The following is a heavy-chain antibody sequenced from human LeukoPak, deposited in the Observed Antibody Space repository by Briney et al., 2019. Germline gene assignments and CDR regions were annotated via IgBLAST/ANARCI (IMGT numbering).Heavy chain of an antibody. D-gene: IGHD1-26*01. J-gene: IGHJ3*02. V-gene: IGHV3-21*01. Sequence: GGSLRLSCAASGFTFSSYSMNWVRQAPGKGLEWVSSISSSSSYIYYADSVKGRFTISRDNAKNSLYLQMNSLRAEDTAVYYCARIGGAAEPSDAFDIWGQGTMVTVSS. CDR3: ARIGGAAEPSDAFDI. CDR2: ISSSSSYI. CDR1: GFTFSSYS.